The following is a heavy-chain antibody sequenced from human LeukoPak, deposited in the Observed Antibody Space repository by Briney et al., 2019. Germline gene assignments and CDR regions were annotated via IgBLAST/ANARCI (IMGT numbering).Heavy chain of an antibody. CDR2: ISSSGSTI. J-gene: IGHJ5*02. V-gene: IGHV3-11*01. CDR1: GFTFSDYY. CDR3: AREGALYDSSDYYLSWFDP. Sequence: GGSLRLSCAASGFTFSDYYMSWIRQAPGKGLEWVSYISSSGSTIYYADSVKGRFTISRDNAKNSLYLQMNSLRAEDTAVYYCAREGALYDSSDYYLSWFDPWGQGTLVTVSS. D-gene: IGHD3-22*01.